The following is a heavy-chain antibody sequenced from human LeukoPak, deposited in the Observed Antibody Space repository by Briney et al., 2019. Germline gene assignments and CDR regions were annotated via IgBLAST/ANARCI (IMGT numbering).Heavy chain of an antibody. CDR1: GGTFSSYA. CDR2: IIPIFGTA. CDR3: ARLIVVVPATANWFDP. Sequence: AASVKVSCKASGGTFSSYAISWVRQAPEQGLEWMGGIIPIFGTANYAQKFQGRVTITADESTSTAYMELSSLRSEDTAVYYCARLIVVVPATANWFDPWGQGTLVTVSS. V-gene: IGHV1-69*13. J-gene: IGHJ5*02. D-gene: IGHD2-2*01.